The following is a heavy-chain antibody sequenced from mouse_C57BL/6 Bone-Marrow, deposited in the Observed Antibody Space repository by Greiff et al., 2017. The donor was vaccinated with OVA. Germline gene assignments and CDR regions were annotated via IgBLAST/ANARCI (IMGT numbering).Heavy chain of an antibody. CDR3: RWGLVIFDY. CDR1: YTFTDYYM. V-gene: IGHV1-83*01. D-gene: IGHD2-2*01. CDR2: YPGNGNTY. J-gene: IGHJ2*01. Sequence: VQLKQSGPELVKPGASVKMSCKASGYTFTDYYMHWVKQKPGKGLEWIGEIYPGNGNTYYNEKFKGKATLTADTSSSTAYMQLSSLTSEDSAVYFCARWGLVIFDYWGQGTTLTVSS.